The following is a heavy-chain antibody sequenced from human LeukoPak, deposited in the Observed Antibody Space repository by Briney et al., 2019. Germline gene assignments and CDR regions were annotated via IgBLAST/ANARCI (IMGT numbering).Heavy chain of an antibody. D-gene: IGHD5-18*01. CDR3: ARDRTDTAMVRGSYFDY. Sequence: SETLSLTCTVSGDSISSYYWCGFRQPARKGLEWSGRIYTSGSTNYNPSLMRRVTTPVETSNNQLSLKLSTVTPADTAVYYCARDRTDTAMVRGSYFDYWGQGTMVTVSP. CDR1: GDSISSYY. J-gene: IGHJ4*02. CDR2: IYTSGST. V-gene: IGHV4-4*07.